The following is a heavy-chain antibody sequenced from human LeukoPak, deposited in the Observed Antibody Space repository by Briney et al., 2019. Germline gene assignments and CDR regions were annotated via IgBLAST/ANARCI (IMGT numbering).Heavy chain of an antibody. CDR2: INHSGST. Sequence: PSETLSLTCAIYGGSFSDYYWSWIRQPPGKGLEWIGEINHSGSTNYNPSLKSRVTISVDTSKNQFSLKLSSVTAADTAVYYCARGNGHYDILTGERAYYFDYWGQGTLVTVSS. V-gene: IGHV4-34*01. CDR1: GGSFSDYY. J-gene: IGHJ4*02. CDR3: ARGNGHYDILTGERAYYFDY. D-gene: IGHD3-9*01.